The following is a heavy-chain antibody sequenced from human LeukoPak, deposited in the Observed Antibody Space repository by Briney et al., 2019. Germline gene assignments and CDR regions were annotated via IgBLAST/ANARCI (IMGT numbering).Heavy chain of an antibody. CDR3: ARHGGYSSPYLH. CDR2: IYYSGTT. CDR1: GGSISNYY. J-gene: IGHJ1*01. V-gene: IGHV4-59*08. D-gene: IGHD6-13*01. Sequence: ASETLSLTCTVSGGSISNYYWSWLRQPPGKGLECIGYIYYSGTTNYNPSLKSRVTISVDTSKNQYSLKLSSVTAADTAVYYCARHGGYSSPYLHWGQGTLVTVSS.